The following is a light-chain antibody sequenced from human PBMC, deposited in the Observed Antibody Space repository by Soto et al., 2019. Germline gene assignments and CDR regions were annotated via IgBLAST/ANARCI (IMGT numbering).Light chain of an antibody. CDR1: SGEGAGYNC. Sequence: QAARTEPASVPGCPGQARTISSTGASGEGAGYNCVSWYKQHPGKAPKRMIYDVTNRPSWVSDRFSGYKSGNTDSLTISGLEAEDEAHYYCTSYLSSRTPVNGFGTGTKVTVL. CDR2: DVT. CDR3: TSYLSSRTPVNG. V-gene: IGLV2-14*01. J-gene: IGLJ1*01.